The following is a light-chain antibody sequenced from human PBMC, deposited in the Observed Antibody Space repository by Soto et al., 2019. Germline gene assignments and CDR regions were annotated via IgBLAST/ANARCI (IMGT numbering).Light chain of an antibody. CDR1: QGISDW. CDR2: KAS. J-gene: IGKJ1*01. CDR3: QQYNSYPWT. Sequence: DIQMTQSPSTLSASVGDRVTITCRASQGISDWLAWYQQKPGKAPKLLIYKASTLESGVPSRFSGSGSGTELTLTISSLQPDDFATYYCQQYNSYPWTFGQGTKVDIK. V-gene: IGKV1-5*03.